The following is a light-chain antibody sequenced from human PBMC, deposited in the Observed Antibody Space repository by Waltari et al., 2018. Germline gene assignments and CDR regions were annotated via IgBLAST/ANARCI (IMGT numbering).Light chain of an antibody. CDR3: AAWDDSLNGPV. V-gene: IGLV1-44*01. J-gene: IGLJ3*02. CDR1: SSNIGSNT. Sequence: QSVLTKPPSASGTPGQRVTIPCSGSSSNIGSNTVSWYQQLPGTAPKLLIYSNNQRPSGVPDRFSGSKSGTSASLAISGLQSEDDTDYYCAAWDDSLNGPVFGGGTKLTVL. CDR2: SNN.